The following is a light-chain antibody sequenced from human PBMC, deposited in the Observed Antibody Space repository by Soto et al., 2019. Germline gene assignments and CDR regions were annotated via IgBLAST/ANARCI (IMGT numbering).Light chain of an antibody. Sequence: DIVMTQSPDSLAESLGERATIYCRSSHSVFSTSKNKIYLAWYQQKLGQPPKLLISWASTRESGVPDRFSGSGSGTDLALTISSLQAEDVAVYYCQQSYGSPLSFGPGTKLEIK. V-gene: IGKV4-1*01. CDR1: HSVFSTSKNKIY. CDR3: QQSYGSPLS. CDR2: WAS. J-gene: IGKJ2*03.